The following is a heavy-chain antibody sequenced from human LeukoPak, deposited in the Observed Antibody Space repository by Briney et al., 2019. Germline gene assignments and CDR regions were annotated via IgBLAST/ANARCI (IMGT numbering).Heavy chain of an antibody. Sequence: SETLSLTCTVSGGSISSYYWSWIRQPAGKGLEWIGRISTSGRTNFNPSLKSRVTISIDTSKNQFSLKLSSVTAADTAVYYCARDVGGYRYGYRPTELYWYFDLWGRGTLVTVSS. CDR2: ISTSGRT. D-gene: IGHD5-18*01. J-gene: IGHJ2*01. V-gene: IGHV4-4*07. CDR1: GGSISSYY. CDR3: ARDVGGYRYGYRPTELYWYFDL.